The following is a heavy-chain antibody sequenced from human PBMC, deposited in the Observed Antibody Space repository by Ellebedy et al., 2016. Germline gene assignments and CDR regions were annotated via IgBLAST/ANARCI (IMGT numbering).Heavy chain of an antibody. V-gene: IGHV4-39*07. Sequence: SETLSLTCTVSGGSIINSNYHWGWIRQPPGKGLEWIGNFYHSGRTYYNPSLKSRVTISIDTSKNQVSLKLTSVTAADTAVYYCARIVKGVVRGARSRHFDYWGQGTLVTVSS. CDR2: FYHSGRT. D-gene: IGHD3-10*01. CDR3: ARIVKGVVRGARSRHFDY. J-gene: IGHJ4*02. CDR1: GGSIINSNYH.